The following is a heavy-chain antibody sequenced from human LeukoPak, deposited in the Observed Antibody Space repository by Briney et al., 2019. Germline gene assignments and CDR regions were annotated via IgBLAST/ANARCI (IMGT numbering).Heavy chain of an antibody. V-gene: IGHV1-69*06. CDR1: GGTFSSCA. CDR3: ASRIAVDGTGFDY. D-gene: IGHD6-19*01. Sequence: SVKVSCKASGGTFSSCAISWVRQAPGQGLEGMGGIIPILCTANYQHKLQGRVTITADKSTITAYMELSSLRSEDTAVYYGASRIAVDGTGFDYWGETTLVTVSS. J-gene: IGHJ4*02. CDR2: IIPILCTA.